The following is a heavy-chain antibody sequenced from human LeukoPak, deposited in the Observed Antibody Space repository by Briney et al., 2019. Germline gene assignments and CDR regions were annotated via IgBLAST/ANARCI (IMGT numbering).Heavy chain of an antibody. CDR2: INPNSGGT. CDR3: ARTGGYSYGYDD. V-gene: IGHV1-2*06. CDR1: GYTFTGYY. D-gene: IGHD5-18*01. Sequence: ASVKVSCKASGYTFTGYYMHWVRQAPGQGLEWMGRINPNSGGTNYAQKFQGRVTTTRDTSISTAYMELSRLRSDDTAVYYCARTGGYSYGYDDWGQGTLVTVSS. J-gene: IGHJ4*02.